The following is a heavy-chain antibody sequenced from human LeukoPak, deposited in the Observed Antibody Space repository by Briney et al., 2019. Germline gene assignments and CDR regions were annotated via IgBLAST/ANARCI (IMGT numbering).Heavy chain of an antibody. V-gene: IGHV3-23*01. CDR2: MSGNGGST. CDR3: AGSPIRSTGWYDY. CDR1: GFTFSSYA. Sequence: PGGSLRLSCAASGFTFSSYALNWVRQAPGTGLEWVSVMSGNGGSTYYADSVKGRFAISRDNSKNTLYLQMNSLRAEDAAVYYCAGSPIRSTGWYDYWGQGTLVTVSS. D-gene: IGHD6-19*01. J-gene: IGHJ4*02.